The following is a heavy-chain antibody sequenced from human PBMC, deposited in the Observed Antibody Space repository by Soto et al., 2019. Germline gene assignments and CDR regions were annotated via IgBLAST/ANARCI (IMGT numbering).Heavy chain of an antibody. V-gene: IGHV1-69*13. D-gene: IGHD3-22*01. CDR1: GSTFSSYA. CDR2: IVPIFGTA. CDR3: ARDPYYYDSSGYYGGVLGY. Sequence: SVHVSYKASGSTFSSYAISWVRHAPRQRLEWLRGIVPIFGTANYAQKYQGRVTITADESTSTAYMELSSLRSEDTAVYYCARDPYYYDSSGYYGGVLGYWGQGTLVTVSS. J-gene: IGHJ4*02.